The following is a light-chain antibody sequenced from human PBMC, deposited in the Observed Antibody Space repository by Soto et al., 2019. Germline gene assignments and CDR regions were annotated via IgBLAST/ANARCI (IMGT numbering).Light chain of an antibody. CDR2: DVS. J-gene: IGLJ2*01. Sequence: QSALTQPASVSESPGQSITISCTGTSSDVGGYNYVSWYQQHPGKAPKLMIYDVSNRPSGVSNRFSGSKSGNTASLTISGLQAEEEADYYCSSYTSIISLYVVFGGGTKLTVL. V-gene: IGLV2-14*01. CDR1: SSDVGGYNY. CDR3: SSYTSIISLYVV.